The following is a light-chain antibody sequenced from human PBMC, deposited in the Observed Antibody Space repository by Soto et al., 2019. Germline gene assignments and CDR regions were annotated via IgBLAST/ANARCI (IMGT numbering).Light chain of an antibody. CDR2: SDN. CDR3: AAWDNSLIGLWV. J-gene: IGLJ3*02. Sequence: QSVLTQPPSASGTPGQRVTISCSGSSSNIGRNSVNWFQQVPGTPPKLLIYSDNQRPSGVPDRFSGYKSGTSASLAISGLQSEDGADYYCAAWDNSLIGLWVFGGGTKLTVL. CDR1: SSNIGRNS. V-gene: IGLV1-44*01.